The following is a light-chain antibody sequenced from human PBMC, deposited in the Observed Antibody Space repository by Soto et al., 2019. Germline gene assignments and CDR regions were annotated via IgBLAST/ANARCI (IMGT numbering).Light chain of an antibody. CDR1: QSINNW. CDR3: QQYNSYRYT. CDR2: DAS. Sequence: DFQMTQSPPTLSASVGDSVTITCRASQSINNWLAWYQQKPGKAPNVLIYDASNLESGDPSRFSGSGSGTKFTLTISSLQPDYFATYYCQQYNSYRYTFGQGT. J-gene: IGKJ2*01. V-gene: IGKV1-5*01.